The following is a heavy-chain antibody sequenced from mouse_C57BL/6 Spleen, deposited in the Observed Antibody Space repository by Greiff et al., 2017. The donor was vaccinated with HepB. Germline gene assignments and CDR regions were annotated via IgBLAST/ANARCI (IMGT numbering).Heavy chain of an antibody. CDR2: ISDGGSYT. CDR1: GFTFSSYA. J-gene: IGHJ4*01. Sequence: EVKLVESGGGLVKPGGSLKLSCAASGFTFSSYAMSWVRQTPEKRLEWVATISDGGSYTYYPDNVKGRFTISRDNAKNNLYLQMSHLKSEDTAMYYCAREGGYYDYDGVYYAMDYWGQGTSVTVSS. CDR3: AREGGYYDYDGVYYAMDY. V-gene: IGHV5-4*01. D-gene: IGHD2-4*01.